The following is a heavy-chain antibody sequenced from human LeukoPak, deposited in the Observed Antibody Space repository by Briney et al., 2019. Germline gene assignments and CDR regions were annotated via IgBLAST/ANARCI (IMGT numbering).Heavy chain of an antibody. CDR3: ARGHYYYYYYMDV. V-gene: IGHV4-59*01. CDR1: GGSISSGY. J-gene: IGHJ6*03. Sequence: SETLSLTCTVSGGSISSGYWSWIRQPPGKGLEWIGYIYYSGSTNYNPSLKSRVTISVDTSKNQFSLKLSSVTAADTAVYYCARGHYYYYYYMDVWGKGTTVTVSS. CDR2: IYYSGST.